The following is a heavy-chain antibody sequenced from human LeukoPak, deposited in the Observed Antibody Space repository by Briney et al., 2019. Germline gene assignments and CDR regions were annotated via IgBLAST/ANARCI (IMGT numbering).Heavy chain of an antibody. Sequence: ASVKVSCKASGYTFTGYYMHWVRQAPGQGLEWMGWINPNSGGTNYAQKFQGRVTMTRDTSISTAYMELSRLRSDDTAVYYCARGAPSSGWDFDYWGQGTLVTVSS. J-gene: IGHJ4*02. CDR3: ARGAPSSGWDFDY. CDR1: GYTFTGYY. CDR2: INPNSGGT. V-gene: IGHV1-2*02. D-gene: IGHD6-19*01.